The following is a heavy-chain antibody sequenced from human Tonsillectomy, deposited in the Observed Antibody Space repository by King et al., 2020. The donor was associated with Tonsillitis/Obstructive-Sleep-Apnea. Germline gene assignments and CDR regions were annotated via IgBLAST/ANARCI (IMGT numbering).Heavy chain of an antibody. CDR3: ARQSVVGHTPPFDY. CDR2: ISTSSSYT. J-gene: IGHJ4*02. D-gene: IGHD1-26*01. Sequence: QVQLVESGGGLVKPGGSLRLSCAASGFTFSDYNMNWVRQAPGKGLEWVSYISTSSSYTNYADSVRGRFTSYRENANNSLYLQMTSLRVEDTAVYYCARQSVVGHTPPFDYWGQGTLVTVSS. V-gene: IGHV3-11*05. CDR1: GFTFSDYN.